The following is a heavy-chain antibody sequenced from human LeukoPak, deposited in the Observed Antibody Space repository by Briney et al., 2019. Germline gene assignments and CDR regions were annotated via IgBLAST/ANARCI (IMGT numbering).Heavy chain of an antibody. CDR3: ASSSGWGLFEY. V-gene: IGHV4-39*07. D-gene: IGHD6-19*01. Sequence: PSETLSLTCTVSGGSISSSSYYWGWIRQPPGKGLEWIGSIYYSGSTYYNPSLKSRVTISVDTSKNQFSLKLSSVTAADTAVYYCASSSGWGLFEYWGQGTLVTVSS. J-gene: IGHJ4*02. CDR2: IYYSGST. CDR1: GGSISSSSYY.